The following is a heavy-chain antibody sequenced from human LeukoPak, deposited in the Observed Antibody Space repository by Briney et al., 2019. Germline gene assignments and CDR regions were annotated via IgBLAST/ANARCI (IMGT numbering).Heavy chain of an antibody. CDR1: GGSFSGYY. J-gene: IGHJ4*02. CDR2: IYYSGST. V-gene: IGHV4-34*01. D-gene: IGHD6-19*01. CDR3: ATGSIAVAGAYFDY. Sequence: SETLSLTCAVYGGSFSGYYWSWIRQPPGKGLEWIGSIYYSGSTYYNPSLKSRVTISVDTSKNQFSLKLSSVTAADTAVYYCATGSIAVAGAYFDYWGQGTLVTVSS.